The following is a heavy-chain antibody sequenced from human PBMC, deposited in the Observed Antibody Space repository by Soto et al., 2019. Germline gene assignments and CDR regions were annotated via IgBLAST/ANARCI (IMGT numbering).Heavy chain of an antibody. CDR1: GGTFSSYA. Sequence: SVKVSCKASGGTFSSYAISWVRRAPGQGLEWMGGIIPIFGTANYAQKFQGRVTITADESTSTAYMELSSLRSEDTAVYYCAREFSSAVGNWFDPWGQGTLVTVSS. V-gene: IGHV1-69*13. CDR3: AREFSSAVGNWFDP. CDR2: IIPIFGTA. J-gene: IGHJ5*02. D-gene: IGHD3-10*01.